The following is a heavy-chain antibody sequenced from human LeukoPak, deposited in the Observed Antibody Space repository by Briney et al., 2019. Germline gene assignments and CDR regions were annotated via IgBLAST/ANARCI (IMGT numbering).Heavy chain of an antibody. CDR2: INWNGGST. Sequence: GGSLRLSCAASGSTFDDYGMSWVRQAPGKGLEWVSGINWNGGSTGYADSAKGRFTISRDNAKNSLYLQMNSLRAEDTALYYCARAGYYDSSGYSEEAFDIWGQGTMVTVSS. CDR3: ARAGYYDSSGYSEEAFDI. V-gene: IGHV3-20*04. CDR1: GSTFDDYG. D-gene: IGHD3-22*01. J-gene: IGHJ3*02.